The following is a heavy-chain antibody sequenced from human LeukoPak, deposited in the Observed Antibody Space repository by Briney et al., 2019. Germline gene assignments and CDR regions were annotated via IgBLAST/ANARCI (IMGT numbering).Heavy chain of an antibody. CDR3: ASSHDSSGND. V-gene: IGHV3-7*01. J-gene: IGHJ4*02. Sequence: GGSLRLSCVAAGISFSSYWMAWVRQAPGKGLEWVANIKYDGTHKFYADSVKGRFTISRDNAKNSLFLEMNSLRADDTAVYFCASSHDSSGNDWGQGTLVTVSS. CDR1: GISFSSYW. D-gene: IGHD3-22*01. CDR2: IKYDGTHK.